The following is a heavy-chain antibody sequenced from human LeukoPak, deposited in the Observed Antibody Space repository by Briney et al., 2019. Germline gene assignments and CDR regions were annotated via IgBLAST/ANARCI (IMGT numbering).Heavy chain of an antibody. Sequence: PSETLSVICTVSGYSISSGYYWGWIRQPPGKGLEWIGSIYHSGSTYYNPSLKSRVTISVDTSKNQFSLKLSSVTAADTAVYYCARAYYDSSGYLRHYYYGMDVWGQGTTVTVSS. J-gene: IGHJ6*02. CDR1: GYSISSGYY. CDR2: IYHSGST. CDR3: ARAYYDSSGYLRHYYYGMDV. V-gene: IGHV4-38-2*02. D-gene: IGHD3-22*01.